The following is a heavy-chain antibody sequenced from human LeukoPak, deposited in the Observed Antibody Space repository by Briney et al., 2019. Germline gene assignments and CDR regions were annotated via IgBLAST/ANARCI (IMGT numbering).Heavy chain of an antibody. J-gene: IGHJ4*02. D-gene: IGHD6-19*01. V-gene: IGHV3-23*01. CDR3: ANSASIAVAGTPDDY. Sequence: PGGSLRLSCAASGFTFSSYAMSWVRQAPGKGLEWVSAISGSGGSTYYADSVKGRFTISRDNSKNTLYLQMNSLRAEGTAVYYCANSASIAVAGTPDDYWGQGTLVTVSS. CDR1: GFTFSSYA. CDR2: ISGSGGST.